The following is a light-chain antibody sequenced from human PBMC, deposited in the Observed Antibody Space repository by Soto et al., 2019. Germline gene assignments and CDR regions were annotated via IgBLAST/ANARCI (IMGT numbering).Light chain of an antibody. V-gene: IGKV3-11*01. CDR2: DSS. J-gene: IGKJ4*01. Sequence: EIVLTQSPATLSLSPGERATLSCRASQNIGSFLAWYQQKPGQSPRLLIYDSSNRATGIPARFSGSGSETDFTLTISSLEPEDFAVYYCQQRGNWPLTFGGGNKVEIK. CDR1: QNIGSF. CDR3: QQRGNWPLT.